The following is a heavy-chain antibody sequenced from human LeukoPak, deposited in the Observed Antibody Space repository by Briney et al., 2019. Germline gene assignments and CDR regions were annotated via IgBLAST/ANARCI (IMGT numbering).Heavy chain of an antibody. J-gene: IGHJ4*02. CDR1: GLTFSTFG. CDR2: ISYDGRNT. D-gene: IGHD2-2*01. V-gene: IGHV3-30*18. CDR3: AKDRLVVAPAAMTSNFDF. Sequence: PGRSLRLSFAASGLTFSTFGMHWVRQAPGKGLEWVAVISYDGRNTYYADSVKGRFTISRDNSKNTLYLQMNSLKTEDTAVYYCAKDRLVVAPAAMTSNFDFWGQGTLVTVSS.